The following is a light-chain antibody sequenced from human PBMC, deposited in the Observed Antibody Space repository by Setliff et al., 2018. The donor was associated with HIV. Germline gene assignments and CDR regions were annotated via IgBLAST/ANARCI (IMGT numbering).Light chain of an antibody. J-gene: IGLJ2*01. V-gene: IGLV1-47*01. CDR1: RSNIGSYD. CDR2: RNN. CDR3: ATWDDTLGGRVL. Sequence: GQRVSISCSGSRSNIGSYDVYWYQQLPGTAPKLLIYRNNQRPSGVPDRFSGSKSGASASLAISGLRSDDEADYYCATWDDTLGGRVLFGGGTQLTVL.